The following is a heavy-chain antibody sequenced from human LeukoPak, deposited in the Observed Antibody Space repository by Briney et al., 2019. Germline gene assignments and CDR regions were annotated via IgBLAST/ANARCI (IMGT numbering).Heavy chain of an antibody. CDR3: ARSGSDFDY. CDR1: GFTFTTYW. Sequence: GGSLRLSCAASGFTFTTYWMSWVRQAPEKGLEWVANIKEDGSEIHYVDSVKGRFTISGDNAENSLYLQMDSLRAEDTAVYYCARSGSDFDYWGQGTLVTVSS. CDR2: IKEDGSEI. J-gene: IGHJ4*02. D-gene: IGHD1-26*01. V-gene: IGHV3-7*01.